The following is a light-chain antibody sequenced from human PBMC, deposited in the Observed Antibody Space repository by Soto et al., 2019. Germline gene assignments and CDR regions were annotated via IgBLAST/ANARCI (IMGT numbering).Light chain of an antibody. CDR1: NSNIGGHT. Sequence: QAVVTQPPSASATPGQRVVISCSGSNSNIGGHTVNWYRQVPGTAPKLLIYGNHKGPSGVSDRFSASKSGTSASLAISGLQSEDEADYYCAAWDDSLNGLVVFGGGTKLTVL. J-gene: IGLJ2*01. CDR2: GNH. CDR3: AAWDDSLNGLVV. V-gene: IGLV1-44*01.